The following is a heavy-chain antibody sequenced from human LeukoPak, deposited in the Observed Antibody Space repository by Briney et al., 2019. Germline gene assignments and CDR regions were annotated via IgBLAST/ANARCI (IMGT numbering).Heavy chain of an antibody. Sequence: PGGSLRLSCVASGFTFSTHTMYWVRLAPGKGLEWVSAISGSGGSTYYADSVKGRFTISRDNSKNTLYLQMNSLRAEDTAVYYCAPGAVGAPLTFDYWGQGTLVTVSS. CDR1: GFTFSTHT. CDR3: APGAVGAPLTFDY. D-gene: IGHD1-26*01. CDR2: ISGSGGST. J-gene: IGHJ4*02. V-gene: IGHV3-23*01.